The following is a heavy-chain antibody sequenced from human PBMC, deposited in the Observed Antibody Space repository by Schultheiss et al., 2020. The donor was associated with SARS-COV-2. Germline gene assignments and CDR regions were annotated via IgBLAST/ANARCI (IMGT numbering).Heavy chain of an antibody. CDR2: ITSSVGST. CDR1: GFTFSNYD. D-gene: IGHD7-27*01. V-gene: IGHV3-23*01. CDR3: AISARHQVGNLDY. J-gene: IGHJ4*02. Sequence: GGSLRLSCAASGFTFSNYDMSWVRQAPGKGLEWVSGITSSVGSTFYADSLQGRFTISRANSKNTLYLQMNSLRAEDTAVYYCAISARHQVGNLDYWGQGTVVTVSS.